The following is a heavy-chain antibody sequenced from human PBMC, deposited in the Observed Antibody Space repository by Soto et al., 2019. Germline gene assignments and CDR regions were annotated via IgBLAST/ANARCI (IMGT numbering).Heavy chain of an antibody. CDR2: ISGSGGST. CDR3: AKNWGIDYYYYMDV. D-gene: IGHD3-16*01. V-gene: IGHV3-23*01. J-gene: IGHJ6*03. Sequence: EVQLLESGGGLVQPGGSLRLSCAASGFTFSSYAMSWVRQAPGKGLEWVSAISGSGGSTYYADSVKGRFTISRDNSKNTLYLQMTSLRAEDTAVYYCAKNWGIDYYYYMDVWGKGTTVTVAS. CDR1: GFTFSSYA.